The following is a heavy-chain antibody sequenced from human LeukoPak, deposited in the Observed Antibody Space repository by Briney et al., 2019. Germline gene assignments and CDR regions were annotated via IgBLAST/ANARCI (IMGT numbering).Heavy chain of an antibody. V-gene: IGHV3-20*04. D-gene: IGHD3-22*01. CDR1: GFTFDDYG. J-gene: IGHJ4*02. CDR3: AREGYHYDSSGYYPGRFDY. CDR2: INWNGGST. Sequence: PGGSLRLSCAASGFTFDDYGMSWVRQAPGKGLEWVSGINWNGGSTGYADSVKGRFTISRDNAKNSLYLQMNSLRAEDTALYYCAREGYHYDSSGYYPGRFDYWGQGTLVTVSS.